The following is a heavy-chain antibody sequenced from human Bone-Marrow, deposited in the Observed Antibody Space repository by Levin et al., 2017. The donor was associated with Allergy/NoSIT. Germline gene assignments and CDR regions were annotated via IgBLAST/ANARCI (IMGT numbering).Heavy chain of an antibody. Sequence: SQTLSLTCTVSDGSISRYYWSWIRQPAGQGLEWIERIYPSGTTNYNPSLKSRVTMSIDTSKKKFSLKLMSVTAADTAVYYCAREGVIPGDAAFDIWGQGTMVTVSS. CDR1: DGSISRYY. CDR2: IYPSGTT. CDR3: AREGVIPGDAAFDI. D-gene: IGHD2-2*01. V-gene: IGHV4-4*07. J-gene: IGHJ3*02.